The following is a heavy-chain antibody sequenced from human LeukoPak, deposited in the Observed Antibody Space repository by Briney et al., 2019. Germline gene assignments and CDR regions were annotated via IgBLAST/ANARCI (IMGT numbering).Heavy chain of an antibody. CDR1: GFTFSSYE. CDR2: ISSSGSTI. CDR3: AREGDSGYDSYFDY. Sequence: GGSLRLSCAASGFTFSSYEMNWVRQAPGKGLERVSYISSSGSTIYYADSVKGRFTISRDNAKNSLYLQMNSLRAEDTAVYYCAREGDSGYDSYFDYWGQGTLVTVSS. V-gene: IGHV3-48*03. J-gene: IGHJ4*02. D-gene: IGHD5-12*01.